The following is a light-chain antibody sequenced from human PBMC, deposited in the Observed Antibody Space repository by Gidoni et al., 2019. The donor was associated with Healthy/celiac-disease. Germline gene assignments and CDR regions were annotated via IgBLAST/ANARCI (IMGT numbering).Light chain of an antibody. J-gene: IGKJ2*01. Sequence: DIQMTQSPSFLSASVGDRVTIPCLATQSITSYLNWSHQKPGKAPTLLIYAASSLQSGVPSRFSGSGSGTDFTLTLSSLQPEDFATYYCQQSYSTLYTFGQGTKLEIK. CDR1: QSITSY. CDR3: QQSYSTLYT. V-gene: IGKV1-39*01. CDR2: AAS.